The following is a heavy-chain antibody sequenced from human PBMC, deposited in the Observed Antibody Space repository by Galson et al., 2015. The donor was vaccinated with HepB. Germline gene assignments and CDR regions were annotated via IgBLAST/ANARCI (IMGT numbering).Heavy chain of an antibody. CDR3: ASSLFDY. CDR1: GGSISSNNW. J-gene: IGHJ4*02. Sequence: ETLSLTCAVSGGSISSNNWWSWVRQPPGKGLEWIGEIYHTGGTNYNPSLKSRVTISVDKSKNHFSLKLIPVTAADTALYYCASSLFDYWGQGTLVTVSS. CDR2: IYHTGGT. V-gene: IGHV4-4*02.